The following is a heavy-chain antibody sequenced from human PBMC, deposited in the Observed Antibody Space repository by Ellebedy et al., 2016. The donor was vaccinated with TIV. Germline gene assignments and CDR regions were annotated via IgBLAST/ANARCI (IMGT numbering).Heavy chain of an antibody. V-gene: IGHV1-46*01. D-gene: IGHD3-22*01. CDR3: ARGDNYYFDSSGYYYSY. Sequence: ASVKVSCKASGYTFTSYFLYWVRQAPGQGLEWMGIINPTSGSSNYAQKFQGSVTMTRDTSTSTVYMELSSLRSEDTAVYYCARGDNYYFDSSGYYYSYWGQGTLVTVSS. CDR1: GYTFTSYF. CDR2: INPTSGSS. J-gene: IGHJ4*02.